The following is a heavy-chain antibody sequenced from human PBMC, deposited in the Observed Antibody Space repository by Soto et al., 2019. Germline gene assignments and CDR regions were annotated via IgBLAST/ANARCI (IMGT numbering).Heavy chain of an antibody. CDR1: GGTFRNYG. D-gene: IGHD2-15*01. V-gene: IGHV1-69*05. CDR2: IIPVFGTT. CDR3: GRYCSGGSCHTLDYYGVDV. J-gene: IGHJ6*02. Sequence: RASVKVSCKASGGTFRNYGIGWVRQAPGQGLEWMGGIIPVFGTTNYAQKFQGRVTITTDESTSTAYIEVSSLRSEDTAMFYCGRYCSGGSCHTLDYYGVDVWGQGTTVTVSS.